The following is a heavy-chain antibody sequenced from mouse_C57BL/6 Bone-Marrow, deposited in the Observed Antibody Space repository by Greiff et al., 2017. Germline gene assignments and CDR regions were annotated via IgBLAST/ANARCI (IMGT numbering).Heavy chain of an antibody. Sequence: VKLQESGAELARPGASVKLSCKASGYTFTSYGISWVKQRTGQGLEWIGKIYPRSGNTYYNEKFKGKATLTADKSSSTAYMELRSLTSEDSAVYFCARSTVVVPDYWGQGTTLTVSS. CDR2: IYPRSGNT. CDR1: GYTFTSYG. CDR3: ARSTVVVPDY. V-gene: IGHV1-81*01. J-gene: IGHJ2*01. D-gene: IGHD1-1*01.